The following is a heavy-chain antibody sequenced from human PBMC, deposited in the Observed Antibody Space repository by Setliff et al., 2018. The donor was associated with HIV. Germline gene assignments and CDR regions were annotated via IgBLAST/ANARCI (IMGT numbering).Heavy chain of an antibody. J-gene: IGHJ4*02. V-gene: IGHV3-74*01. CDR3: AGAGLQFLEWLYYFDY. CDR2: LNNDGGST. CDR1: GFTFSSYW. Sequence: GGSLRLSCAASGFTFSSYWMHWVRQAPGKGLVWVSRLNNDGGSTDYADSVKGRFTISRDNAKNSLYLQMNSLRAEDTAVYYCAGAGLQFLEWLYYFDYWGQGTLVTVSS. D-gene: IGHD3-3*01.